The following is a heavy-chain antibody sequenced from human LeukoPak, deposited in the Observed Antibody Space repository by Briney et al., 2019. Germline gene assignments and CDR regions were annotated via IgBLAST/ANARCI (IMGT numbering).Heavy chain of an antibody. V-gene: IGHV4-38-2*01. Sequence: SETLSLTCAVSDYSISSGYYWGWIRQPPGKGLEWIGSIYHSGNTYYNPSLKSRVTISVDTSKTQFSVKLNSVTAAETAVYYCARVRYYGSGTYPIVGPFDYWGQGTLVTVPS. CDR2: IYHSGNT. D-gene: IGHD3-10*01. CDR3: ARVRYYGSGTYPIVGPFDY. CDR1: DYSISSGYY. J-gene: IGHJ4*02.